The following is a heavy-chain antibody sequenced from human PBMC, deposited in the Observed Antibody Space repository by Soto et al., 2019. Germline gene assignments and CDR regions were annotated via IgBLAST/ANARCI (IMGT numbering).Heavy chain of an antibody. V-gene: IGHV4-39*07. Sequence: SETLSLTCTVSGGSISSSSYYWGWIRQPPGKGLEWIGSIYYSGSTYYNPSLKSRVTISVDTSKNQFSLKLTSMTAADTAVYYCAAEPPYCSSSSCYHWFDPWGQGTLVTVSS. CDR1: GGSISSSSYY. CDR2: IYYSGST. CDR3: AAEPPYCSSSSCYHWFDP. D-gene: IGHD2-2*01. J-gene: IGHJ5*02.